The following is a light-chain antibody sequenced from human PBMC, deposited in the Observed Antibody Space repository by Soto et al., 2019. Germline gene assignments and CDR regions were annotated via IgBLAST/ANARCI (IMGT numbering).Light chain of an antibody. CDR3: CSYAGSYASDYV. Sequence: QSALTQPPSVSGSPGQSVTISCTGTSSDVGAYDYVSWYQQHPGKAPKLMIYDVSKRPSGVPDRFSGSKSGNTASLTISGLQAEDEADYYGCSYAGSYASDYVFGAGTKLTVL. CDR2: DVS. J-gene: IGLJ1*01. CDR1: SSDVGAYDY. V-gene: IGLV2-11*01.